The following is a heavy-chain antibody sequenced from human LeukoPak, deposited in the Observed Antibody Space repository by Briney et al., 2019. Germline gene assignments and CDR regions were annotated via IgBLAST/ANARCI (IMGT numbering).Heavy chain of an antibody. CDR2: ISSSSSYI. D-gene: IGHD3-10*01. CDR3: ARDDRGAPGAFDI. J-gene: IGHJ3*02. V-gene: IGHV3-21*01. Sequence: KPGGSLRLSCAASGFTFSSYSMNWVRQAPGKGLERVSSISSSSSYIYYADSVKGRFTISRDNAKNSLYLQMNSLRAEDTAAYYCARDDRGAPGAFDIWGQGTMVTVSS. CDR1: GFTFSSYS.